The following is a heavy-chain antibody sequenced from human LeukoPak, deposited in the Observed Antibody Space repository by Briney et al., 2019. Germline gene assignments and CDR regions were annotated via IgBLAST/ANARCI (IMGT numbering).Heavy chain of an antibody. J-gene: IGHJ4*02. Sequence: GGSLRLSCAASGFTFSSYSMNWVRQAPGKGLEWVSSISSSSSYIYYADSVKGRFTISRDNSKNTLYVQLNSLRAEDTAVYYCAKYRGDNFGAYDYWGQGTLVTVSS. CDR3: AKYRGDNFGAYDY. CDR2: ISSSSSYI. CDR1: GFTFSSYS. D-gene: IGHD3-3*01. V-gene: IGHV3-21*04.